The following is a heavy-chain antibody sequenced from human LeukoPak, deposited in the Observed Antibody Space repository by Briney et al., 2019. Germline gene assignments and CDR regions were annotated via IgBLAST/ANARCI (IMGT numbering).Heavy chain of an antibody. CDR1: GSTFDDYA. CDR3: AKENYGDSYDAFDI. J-gene: IGHJ3*02. CDR2: ISWNSVSI. D-gene: IGHD4-17*01. V-gene: IGHV3-9*01. Sequence: GRSLRLSCAASGSTFDDYAMHWVRQASGKGLEWVSGISWNSVSIDYADSVKGRFTISRDNARNSLYLQMNSLRAEDTALYYCAKENYGDSYDAFDIWGQGTMVTVSS.